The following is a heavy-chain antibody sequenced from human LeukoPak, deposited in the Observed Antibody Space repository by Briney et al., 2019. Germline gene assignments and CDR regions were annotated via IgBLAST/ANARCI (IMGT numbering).Heavy chain of an antibody. D-gene: IGHD4-17*01. Sequence: PSETLSLTCTVSGGSISSSSYYWGWIRQPPGKGLEWIGSIYYSGSTYYNPSLKSRVTISVDTSKNQISLKLSSVTAADTAVYYCAKTLQHTVTTQSYYYYGMDVWGQGTTVTVSS. CDR3: AKTLQHTVTTQSYYYYGMDV. J-gene: IGHJ6*02. V-gene: IGHV4-39*01. CDR1: GGSISSSSYY. CDR2: IYYSGST.